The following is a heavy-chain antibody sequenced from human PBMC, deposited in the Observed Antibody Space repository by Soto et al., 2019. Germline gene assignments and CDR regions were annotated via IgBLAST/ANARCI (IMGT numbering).Heavy chain of an antibody. J-gene: IGHJ6*02. D-gene: IGHD3-3*01. CDR3: ARQIFGVVKNGMDV. CDR2: IYPGDSDT. Sequence: GEALKNSRKGSGYSFSSYWNGWGRPMPGKGLEWMGIIYPGDSDTRYSPSFQGQVTISADKSISTAYLQWSSLKASDTAMYYCARQIFGVVKNGMDVWGQGTTVTVSS. CDR1: GYSFSSYW. V-gene: IGHV5-51*01.